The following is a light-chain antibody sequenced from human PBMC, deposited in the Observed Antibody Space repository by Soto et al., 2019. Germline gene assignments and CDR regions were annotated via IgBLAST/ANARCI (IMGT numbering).Light chain of an antibody. CDR2: GVS. CDR1: QSVSSSY. V-gene: IGKV3-20*01. CDR3: QQYGGSPT. Sequence: MVLTQSPGTLSLSPGERPTLSCRASQSVSSSYLAWYQQKPGQAPRLLIYGVSSRATDIPDRFSGSGSATDFALTISRLEPEDFAVYYCQQYGGSPTFGQGTRLEI. J-gene: IGKJ5*01.